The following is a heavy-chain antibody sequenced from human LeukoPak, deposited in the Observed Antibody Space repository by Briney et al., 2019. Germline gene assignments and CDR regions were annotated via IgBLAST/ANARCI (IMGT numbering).Heavy chain of an antibody. Sequence: GGSLRLSCAASGFTFSDYWVTWVRQAPGKGLEWVANIKPDGSEKNYVDSVKGRFTISRDNAKNSLYLQMNSLRAEDTAVYYCAELGITMIGGVWGKGTTVTISS. J-gene: IGHJ6*04. D-gene: IGHD3-10*02. CDR1: GFTFSDYW. V-gene: IGHV3-7*01. CDR2: IKPDGSEK. CDR3: AELGITMIGGV.